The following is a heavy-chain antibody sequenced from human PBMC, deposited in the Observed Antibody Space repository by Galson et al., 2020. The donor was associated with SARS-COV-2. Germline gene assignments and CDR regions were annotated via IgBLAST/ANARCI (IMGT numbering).Heavy chain of an antibody. CDR2: ISSSSSTI. J-gene: IGHJ6*03. CDR1: GFTFSSYS. CDR3: ARAPDYYYYCRDV. Sequence: GESLKISCAASGFTFSSYSMNWVRQAPGKGLEWVSYISSSSSTIYYADSVKGRFTISRDNAKNSLYLQMNSLRAEDTAVYYCARAPDYYYYCRDVWGKGTTVSISS. V-gene: IGHV3-48*01.